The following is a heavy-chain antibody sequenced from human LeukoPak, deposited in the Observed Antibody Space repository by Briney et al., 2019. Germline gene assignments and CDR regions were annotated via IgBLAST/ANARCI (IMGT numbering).Heavy chain of an antibody. CDR1: GGSISSSSYY. J-gene: IGHJ4*02. CDR2: IYYSGST. D-gene: IGHD3-22*01. CDR3: ARAYYYDSSGHWPYYFDY. Sequence: SETLSLTCTVSGGSISSSSYYWGWIRQPPWKGLEWIGSIYYSGSTYYNPSLKSRVTISVDTSKNQFSLKLSSVTAADTAVYYCARAYYYDSSGHWPYYFDYWGQGTLVTVSS. V-gene: IGHV4-39*01.